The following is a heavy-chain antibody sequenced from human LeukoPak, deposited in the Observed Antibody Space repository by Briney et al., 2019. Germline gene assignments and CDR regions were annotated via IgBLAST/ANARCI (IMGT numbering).Heavy chain of an antibody. CDR1: GFPFSRYS. Sequence: GGSLRLSCAASGFPFSRYSMNWVRQAPGKGLEWISYISSSRSCIYYADSVQGRFTISRDNAKNSLYLQMNSLRDEDTAVYYCARDSTVPDYWGQGTLVTVS. D-gene: IGHD4-17*01. CDR2: ISSSRSCI. J-gene: IGHJ4*02. V-gene: IGHV3-48*02. CDR3: ARDSTVPDY.